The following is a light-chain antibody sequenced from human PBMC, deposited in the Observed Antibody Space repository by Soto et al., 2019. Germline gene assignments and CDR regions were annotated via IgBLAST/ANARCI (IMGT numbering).Light chain of an antibody. J-gene: IGLJ1*01. V-gene: IGLV2-23*02. CDR2: EVS. CDR1: SSDVGSSDI. CDR3: CSYAGRPYV. Sequence: QSALTQPASMSGSPGQSITISCTGTSSDVGSSDIVSWYQQHPDKAPKLMIYEVSKRPSGVSDRFSGSKSGDTAFLTVSGLQAEDEAAYYCCSYAGRPYVFGTGTKLTVL.